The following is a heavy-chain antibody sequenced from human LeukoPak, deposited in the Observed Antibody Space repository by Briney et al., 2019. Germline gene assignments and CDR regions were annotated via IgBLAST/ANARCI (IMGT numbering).Heavy chain of an antibody. V-gene: IGHV3-30*02. J-gene: IGHJ4*02. Sequence: GGSLRLSCAASGFSFSGYGMHWFRQVPGKGLEWVAFIRYDGITKFYIDSVKGRFAISRDNSKNTLSLQMNSLRTEDTAVYYCAALHTGTFVDYWGQGTLVTVSS. D-gene: IGHD4-17*01. CDR2: IRYDGITK. CDR1: GFSFSGYG. CDR3: AALHTGTFVDY.